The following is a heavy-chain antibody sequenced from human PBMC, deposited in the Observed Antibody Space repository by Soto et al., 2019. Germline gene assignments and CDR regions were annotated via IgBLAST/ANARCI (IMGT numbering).Heavy chain of an antibody. CDR2: MYPGDSDT. D-gene: IGHD3-3*01. CDR3: ARLPRDCNKTSCYYADH. V-gene: IGHV5-51*01. J-gene: IGHJ4*02. CDR1: GYDFNTNW. Sequence: EFVKISFRGSGYDFNTNWFGWVRQFPGRGLEWVGIMYPGDSDTRYNPSLQGHVTLSVDVTVSTAFLQWRSLETSDTGMYFCARLPRDCNKTSCYYADHWGQGTQVTVSS.